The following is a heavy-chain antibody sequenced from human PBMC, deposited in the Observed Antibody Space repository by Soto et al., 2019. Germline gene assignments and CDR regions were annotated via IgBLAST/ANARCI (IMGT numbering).Heavy chain of an antibody. J-gene: IGHJ6*03. CDR2: INHSGST. V-gene: IGHV4-34*01. Sequence: SETLSLTCAVYGGSFSGYFWSWIRQPPGKGLEWIGEINHSGSTNYNPSLKSRVTISVDTSKNQFSLKLSSVTAADTAVYYCARLDIVVVPAAMHYYYYMDVWGKGTTVTVSS. CDR3: ARLDIVVVPAAMHYYYYMDV. CDR1: GGSFSGYF. D-gene: IGHD2-2*01.